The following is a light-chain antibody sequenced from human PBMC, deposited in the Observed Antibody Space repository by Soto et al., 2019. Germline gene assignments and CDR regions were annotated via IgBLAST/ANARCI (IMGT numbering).Light chain of an antibody. CDR3: NSYVGSNNYV. CDR2: EAT. CDR1: SSDVGRYNY. V-gene: IGLV2-8*02. J-gene: IGLJ1*01. Sequence: QSVLTQPPSASRSPGQSVTISCIGTSSDVGRYNYVSWYQHHPGKAPKLIIYEATKRPSGVPDRFSGSKSGNTASLTVSGLQADDEADYYCNSYVGSNNYVFGTGTKV.